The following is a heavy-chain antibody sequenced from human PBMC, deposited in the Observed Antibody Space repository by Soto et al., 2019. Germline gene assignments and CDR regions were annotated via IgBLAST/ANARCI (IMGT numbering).Heavy chain of an antibody. CDR2: IYYSGST. J-gene: IGHJ4*02. CDR3: ARLRAAAGPGGY. V-gene: IGHV4-39*01. D-gene: IGHD6-13*01. Sequence: PSETLCLTCTVSGGSISSSSYYWGWIRQPPGKGLEWIGSIYYSGSTYYNPSLKSRVTISVDTSKNQFSLKLSSVTAADTAVYYCARLRAAAGPGGYWGQGTLVTVSS. CDR1: GGSISSSSYY.